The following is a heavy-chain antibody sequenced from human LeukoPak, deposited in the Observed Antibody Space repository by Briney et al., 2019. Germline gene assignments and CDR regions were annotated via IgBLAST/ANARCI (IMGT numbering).Heavy chain of an antibody. CDR2: IYPGDSDT. CDR3: ARGGYGSGSYYINFDY. CDR1: GYSFTSYW. V-gene: IGHV5-51*01. D-gene: IGHD3-10*01. J-gene: IGHJ4*02. Sequence: GESLKISCKGSGYSFTSYWIGWVRQMPGKGLEWMGIIYPGDSDTRYSPSFQGQVTISADKSISTAYLQWSSLKASDTAMYYCARGGYGSGSYYINFDYWGQGTLVTVSS.